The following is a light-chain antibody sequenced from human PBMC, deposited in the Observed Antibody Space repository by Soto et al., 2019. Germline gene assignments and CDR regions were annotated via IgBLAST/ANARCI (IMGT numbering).Light chain of an antibody. CDR3: QQYVASSWT. J-gene: IGKJ1*01. CDR2: ATS. CDR1: QSIDNRY. Sequence: EIVLTQSPGTLSSSPGERATLSCRASQSIDNRYFAWYPHKPGQAPRLLIYATSSRATGIPDRFGGSGSGTDFTLTINRLEPEDLAVYYCQQYVASSWTFGQGTKVDIK. V-gene: IGKV3-20*01.